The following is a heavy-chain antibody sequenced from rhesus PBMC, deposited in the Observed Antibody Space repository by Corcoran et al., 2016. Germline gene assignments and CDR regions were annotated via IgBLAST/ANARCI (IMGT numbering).Heavy chain of an antibody. CDR3: ATDQRYSVGYFDY. V-gene: IGHV1-111*02. CDR1: GYTFTDYY. CDR2: FDPEDGEA. D-gene: IGHD1-1*01. Sequence: EVQLVQSGAEVKKPGASVKISCKASGYTFTDYYLHWVRQAPGTGLEGVARFDPEDGEAKHAQRFQDRDPITADTSPDTTYMELSSLRSEDTAVYYCATDQRYSVGYFDYWGQGVLVTVSS. J-gene: IGHJ4*01.